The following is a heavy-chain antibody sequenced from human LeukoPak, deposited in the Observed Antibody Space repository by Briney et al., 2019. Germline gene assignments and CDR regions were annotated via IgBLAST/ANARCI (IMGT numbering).Heavy chain of an antibody. J-gene: IGHJ6*03. Sequence: ASVKVSCKASGYTFTSYDIDWVRQATGQGLEWMGWMNPNSGNTGYAQKFQGRVTMTRNTSISTAYMELSSLRSEDTAVYYCARGVYPWFGELLVRAYYYMDVWGKGTTVTVSS. CDR1: GYTFTSYD. V-gene: IGHV1-8*01. CDR3: ARGVYPWFGELLVRAYYYMDV. CDR2: MNPNSGNT. D-gene: IGHD3-10*01.